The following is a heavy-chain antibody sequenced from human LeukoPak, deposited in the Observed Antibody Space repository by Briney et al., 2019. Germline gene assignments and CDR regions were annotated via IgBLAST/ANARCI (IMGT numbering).Heavy chain of an antibody. CDR3: ARATGRYYCDY. CDR1: GYTFPDYY. J-gene: IGHJ4*02. D-gene: IGHD3-9*01. V-gene: IGHV1-2*02. Sequence: ASVKDSRKASGYTFPDYYMHWVRQAPGQGVEWMGWSNPNSGGTTYPQKFQDRVTMTWDTTISTAYMEVSRLRSDDTAVYYCARATGRYYCDYWGQGTLVTVSS. CDR2: SNPNSGGT.